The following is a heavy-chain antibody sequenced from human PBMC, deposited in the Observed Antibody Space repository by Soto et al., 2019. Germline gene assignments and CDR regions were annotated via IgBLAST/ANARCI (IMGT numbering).Heavy chain of an antibody. CDR3: ARHVYYYDSSGYYRSFDY. J-gene: IGHJ4*02. V-gene: IGHV4-34*01. Sequence: ETLSLTCAVYGGSFSGYYWSWIRQPPGKGLEWIGEINHSGSTNYNPSLKSRVTISVDTSKNQFSLKLSSVTAADTAVYYCARHVYYYDSSGYYRSFDYWGQGTLVTVSS. D-gene: IGHD3-22*01. CDR1: GGSFSGYY. CDR2: INHSGST.